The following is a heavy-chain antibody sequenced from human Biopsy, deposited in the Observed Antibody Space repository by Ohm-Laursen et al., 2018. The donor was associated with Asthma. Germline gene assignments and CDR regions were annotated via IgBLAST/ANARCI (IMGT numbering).Heavy chain of an antibody. CDR2: ISYSGST. J-gene: IGHJ2*01. CDR3: ARVPTTLRYFDL. Sequence: TLSLTCTVSGGSVSSGSYYWSWIRQPPGKGLAWVSYISYSGSTDYNPSLKSRLTVSMDTSKNQFSLKLSSVTAADTAVYYCARVPTTLRYFDLWGRGTLVTVSS. CDR1: GGSVSSGSYY. V-gene: IGHV4-61*01. D-gene: IGHD2-15*01.